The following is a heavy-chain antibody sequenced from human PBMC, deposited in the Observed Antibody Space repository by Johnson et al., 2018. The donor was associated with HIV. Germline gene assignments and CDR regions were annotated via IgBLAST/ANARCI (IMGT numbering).Heavy chain of an antibody. D-gene: IGHD1-26*01. CDR2: IWYDGCNK. CDR3: ARRSWAFDAFDI. CDR1: GFTFSSYG. V-gene: IGHV3-33*01. Sequence: QMLLVESGGGVVQPGRSLRLSCAASGFTFSSYGMHWVRQAPGKGLEWVEVIWYDGCNKYYADSVKGRFTISRDNSKNTLFLQMHSRRAEDTAVYYSARRSWAFDAFDIWGKGTMVTVSS. J-gene: IGHJ3*02.